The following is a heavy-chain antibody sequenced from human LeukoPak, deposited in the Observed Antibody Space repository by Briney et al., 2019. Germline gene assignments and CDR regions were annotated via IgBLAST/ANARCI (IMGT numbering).Heavy chain of an antibody. CDR3: ARDDSGYDYGPEYYYYGMDV. D-gene: IGHD5-12*01. V-gene: IGHV1-18*01. J-gene: IGHJ6*02. Sequence: ASVKVSCKTSGYTFTSYGISWVRQAPGQGLEWMGWISAYNGNTNYAQKLQGRVTMTTDPSTTTAYMELRSLRSDDTAVYYCARDDSGYDYGPEYYYYGMDVWGQGTTVTVSS. CDR1: GYTFTSYG. CDR2: ISAYNGNT.